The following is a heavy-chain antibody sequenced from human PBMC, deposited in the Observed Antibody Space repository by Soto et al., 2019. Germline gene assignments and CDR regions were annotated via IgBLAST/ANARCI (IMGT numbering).Heavy chain of an antibody. D-gene: IGHD3-22*01. V-gene: IGHV5-51*01. Sequence: PRGSLKISCKGSGYSFTSYWIGWVRQMPGKGLEWMGIIYPGDSETRYSPSFQGQVTISADKSISTAYLQWSSLKASDTAMYYCARLDSSGFYPQTYYFEYWGQGTLVTVSS. J-gene: IGHJ4*02. CDR1: GYSFTSYW. CDR3: ARLDSSGFYPQTYYFEY. CDR2: IYPGDSET.